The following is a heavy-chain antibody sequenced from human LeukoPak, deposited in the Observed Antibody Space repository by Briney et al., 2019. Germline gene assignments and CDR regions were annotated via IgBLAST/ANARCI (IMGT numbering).Heavy chain of an antibody. V-gene: IGHV4-34*01. CDR3: ARGPSVEMATINWFDP. D-gene: IGHD5-24*01. Sequence: SETLSLTCAVYGGSFSGYYRSWIRQPPGKGLEWIGEINHSGSTNYNPSLKSRVTISVDTSKNQFSLKLSSVTAADTAVYYCARGPSVEMATINWFDPWGQGTLVTVSS. CDR2: INHSGST. J-gene: IGHJ5*02. CDR1: GGSFSGYY.